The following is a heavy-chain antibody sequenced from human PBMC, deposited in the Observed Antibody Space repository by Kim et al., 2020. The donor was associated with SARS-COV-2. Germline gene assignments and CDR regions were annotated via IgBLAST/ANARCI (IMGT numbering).Heavy chain of an antibody. V-gene: IGHV1-18*01. CDR3: ARFWFEVYKAGVLFDY. D-gene: IGHD3-10*01. J-gene: IGHJ4*01. CDR1: GYTFNRYG. Sequence: ASVKVSCKASGYTFNRYGISWVRQAPGQGFEWMGWVIASNVDTKYAQRLQGRLTMTTDTSTSTASMELRSLGSDDTAMYHCARFWFEVYKAGVLFDYWG. CDR2: VIASNVDT.